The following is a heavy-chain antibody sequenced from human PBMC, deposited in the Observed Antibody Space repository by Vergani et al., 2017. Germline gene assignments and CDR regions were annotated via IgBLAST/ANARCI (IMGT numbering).Heavy chain of an antibody. J-gene: IGHJ5*02. Sequence: QVQLQESGPGLVKPSQTLSLTCTVSGGSISSGDCYWSWIRQPPGKGLEWIGYIYYSGSTYYNPSLKSRVTISVDTSKNQFSLKLSSVTAADTAVYYCARARTVVTGPDNWFDPWGQGTLVTVSS. CDR3: ARARTVVTGPDNWFDP. CDR2: IYYSGST. D-gene: IGHD4-23*01. V-gene: IGHV4-30-4*08. CDR1: GGSISSGDCY.